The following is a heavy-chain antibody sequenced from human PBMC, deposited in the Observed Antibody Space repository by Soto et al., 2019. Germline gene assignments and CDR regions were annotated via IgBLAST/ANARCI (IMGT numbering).Heavy chain of an antibody. D-gene: IGHD2-8*01. CDR3: AIQDCTNDVCLEAAVTVGGALEY. V-gene: IGHV3-74*01. J-gene: IGHJ1*01. CDR2: LSCDGTTT. Sequence: EVQLVESGGGLVQPGKALRLSCAASGFTFSKYWMHWVRQAPGQGPVWVSYLSCDGTTTDYADSVKGRFTISRDNAKNTLYLEMDSLRVEDTAVYYCAIQDCTNDVCLEAAVTVGGALEYWGQGAQVTVTA. CDR1: GFTFSKYW.